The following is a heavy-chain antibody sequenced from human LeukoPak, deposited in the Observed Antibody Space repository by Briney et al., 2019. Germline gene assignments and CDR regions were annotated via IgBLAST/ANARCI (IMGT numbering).Heavy chain of an antibody. CDR1: GFTFSSYA. CDR3: ARDLIPGGIAVAGYFDY. J-gene: IGHJ4*02. D-gene: IGHD6-19*01. CDR2: ISYDGSNK. Sequence: GRSLRLSCAASGFTFSSYAMHWVRQAPGKGLEWVAVISYDGSNKYYADSVKGRFTISRDNSKNTLYLQMNSLRAEDTAVYYCARDLIPGGIAVAGYFDYWGQGTLVTVSS. V-gene: IGHV3-30-3*01.